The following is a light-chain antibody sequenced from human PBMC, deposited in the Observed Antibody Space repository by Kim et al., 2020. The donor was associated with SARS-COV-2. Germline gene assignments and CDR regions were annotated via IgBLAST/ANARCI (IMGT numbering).Light chain of an antibody. CDR3: QQWGT. J-gene: IGKJ1*01. CDR2: GAS. Sequence: TLPLSPGELATLASRASQSISSTNLAWYQQIPAQAPRLLIYGASSRATGIPDRFSGSGSGTDFTLTISRLEPEDFAVYYCQQWGTFGQGTKVDIK. CDR1: QSISSTN. V-gene: IGKV3-20*01.